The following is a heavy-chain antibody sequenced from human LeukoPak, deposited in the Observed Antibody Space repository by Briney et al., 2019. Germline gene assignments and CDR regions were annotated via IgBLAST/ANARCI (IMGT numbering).Heavy chain of an antibody. J-gene: IGHJ6*03. CDR1: GGFINSYY. CDR3: ARYNGFDRGYYYYMDV. D-gene: IGHD1-14*01. CDR2: VYTSGIT. Sequence: SETLSLTCTVSGGFINSYYWSWIRQPAGKGLEWIGRVYTSGITNYNPSLKSRITMSVDTSKNQFSLKLTSVTAADTAVYYCARYNGFDRGYYYYMDVWGKGTTVTVSS. V-gene: IGHV4-4*07.